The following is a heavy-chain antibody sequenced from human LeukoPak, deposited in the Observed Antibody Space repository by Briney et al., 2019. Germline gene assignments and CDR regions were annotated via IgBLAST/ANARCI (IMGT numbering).Heavy chain of an antibody. CDR1: GGSFSGYY. Sequence: PSETLSLTCAVYGGSFSGYYWSWIRQPPGKGREGGGEINHSGSTNYNPSLKSRVTISVDTSKNQFSLTLSSVTAADTAVYYCARGRVWEPNYYYYYYMDVWGKGTTVTVSS. D-gene: IGHD1-26*01. CDR2: INHSGST. V-gene: IGHV4-34*01. J-gene: IGHJ6*03. CDR3: ARGRVWEPNYYYYYYMDV.